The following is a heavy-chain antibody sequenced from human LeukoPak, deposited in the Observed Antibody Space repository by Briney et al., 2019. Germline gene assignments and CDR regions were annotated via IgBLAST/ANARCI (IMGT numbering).Heavy chain of an antibody. D-gene: IGHD3-10*01. J-gene: IGHJ4*02. CDR1: GGSISSSSYY. V-gene: IGHV4-39*01. Sequence: PSGTLSLTCTVSGGSISSSSYYWGWIRQPPGKGLEWIGSIYYSGSTYYNPSLKSRVTISVDTSKNQFSLRLTSVTAADTAVYYCARAHYYGSGSHDYWGQGTLVTVSS. CDR2: IYYSGST. CDR3: ARAHYYGSGSHDY.